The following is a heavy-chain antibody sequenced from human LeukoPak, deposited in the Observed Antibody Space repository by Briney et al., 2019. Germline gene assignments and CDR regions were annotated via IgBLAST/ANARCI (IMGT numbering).Heavy chain of an antibody. D-gene: IGHD6-13*01. Sequence: SETLSLTCTVSGGSLSNYYWSWIRQPPGKGLEWIGYIYYSGSTNYNPSLKSRVTISVDTSKNQFSLKLSSVTAADTAVYYCASSSSWYLFFDYWGQGTLVTVSS. CDR1: GGSLSNYY. J-gene: IGHJ4*02. V-gene: IGHV4-59*08. CDR3: ASSSSWYLFFDY. CDR2: IYYSGST.